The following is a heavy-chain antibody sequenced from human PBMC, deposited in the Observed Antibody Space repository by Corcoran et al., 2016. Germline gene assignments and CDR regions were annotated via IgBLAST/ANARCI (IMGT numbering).Heavy chain of an antibody. D-gene: IGHD5-12*01. Sequence: QVQLQPWGAGLLKPSETLSLTCAVYGGSFSGYYWSWIRQPPGKGLEWIGEINHSGSTNYNPSLKSRVTISVDTSKNQFSLKLSSVTAADTAVYYCARVSVGWLRRTAPYFDYWGQGTLVTVSS. CDR2: INHSGST. CDR3: ARVSVGWLRRTAPYFDY. J-gene: IGHJ4*02. V-gene: IGHV4-34*01. CDR1: GGSFSGYY.